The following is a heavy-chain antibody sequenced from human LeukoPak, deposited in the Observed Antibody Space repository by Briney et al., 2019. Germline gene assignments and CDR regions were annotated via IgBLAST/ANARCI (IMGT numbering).Heavy chain of an antibody. J-gene: IGHJ5*02. CDR2: IYSGGST. V-gene: IGHV3-53*04. CDR3: ARVGSRFSSWCWFDP. CDR1: GFTVSSNY. Sequence: PGGSLRLSCAASGFTVSSNYMSWVRQAPGKGLEWASVIYSGGSTYYADSVKGRFTISRHNSKNTLYLQMNSLRAEDTAVYYCARVGSRFSSWCWFDPWGQGTLVTVSS. D-gene: IGHD6-13*01.